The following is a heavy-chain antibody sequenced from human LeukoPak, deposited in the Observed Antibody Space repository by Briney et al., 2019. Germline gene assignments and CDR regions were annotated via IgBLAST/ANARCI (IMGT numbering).Heavy chain of an antibody. CDR2: FYDSGSS. D-gene: IGHD3-22*01. Sequence: SETLSLTCAVSGGSISHYYWSWIRHPPGKGLEWIGYFYDSGSSSDNPSLRSRLTISMDTSKKQLSLKLSSVTAADTAVYYCARHYYDRSDSYSFDYWGQGTLVTVSS. CDR3: ARHYYDRSDSYSFDY. V-gene: IGHV4-59*08. CDR1: GGSISHYY. J-gene: IGHJ4*02.